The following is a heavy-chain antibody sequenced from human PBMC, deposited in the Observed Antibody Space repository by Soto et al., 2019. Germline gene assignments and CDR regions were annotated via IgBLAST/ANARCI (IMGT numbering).Heavy chain of an antibody. CDR1: GFIFSTYG. D-gene: IGHD3-16*02. V-gene: IGHV3-30*03. J-gene: IGHJ3*01. CDR2: ISFDGINK. CDR3: GATTYYDYVWGSYRYWGDAFDL. Sequence: QVQLVESGGGVVQPGRSLRLSCAASGFIFSTYGMHWVRQAPGKGLEWVAVISFDGINKYSADSVKGRFSISRDNSKNTLYLQMNRLRADDTAVYYCGATTYYDYVWGSYRYWGDAFDLWGQGTMVSVSS.